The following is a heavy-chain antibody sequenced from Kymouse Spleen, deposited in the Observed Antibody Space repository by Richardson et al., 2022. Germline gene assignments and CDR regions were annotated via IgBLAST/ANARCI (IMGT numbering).Heavy chain of an antibody. CDR2: INHSGST. CDR3: ARGRLYYFDY. CDR1: GGSFSGYY. D-gene: IGHD6-19*01,IGHD6-25*01. V-gene: IGHV4-34*01. J-gene: IGHJ4*02. Sequence: QVQLQQWGAGLLKPSETLSLTCAVYGGSFSGYYWSWIRQPPGKGLEWIGEINHSGSTNYNPSLKSRVTISVDTSKNQFSLKLSSVTAADTAVYYCARGRLYYFDYWGQGTLVTVSS.